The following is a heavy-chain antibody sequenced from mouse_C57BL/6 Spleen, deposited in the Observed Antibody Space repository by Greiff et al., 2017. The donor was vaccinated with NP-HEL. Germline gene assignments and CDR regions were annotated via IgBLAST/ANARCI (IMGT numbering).Heavy chain of an antibody. CDR3: AREANWDYFDY. CDR1: GFTFSDYG. V-gene: IGHV5-17*01. Sequence: VQLKQSGGGLVKPGGSLKLSCAASGFTFSDYGMHWVRQAPEKGLEWVAYISSGSSTIYYADTVKGRFTISRDNAKNTLFLQMTSLRSEDTAMYYCAREANWDYFDYWGQSTTLTVSS. J-gene: IGHJ2*01. CDR2: ISSGSSTI. D-gene: IGHD4-1*01.